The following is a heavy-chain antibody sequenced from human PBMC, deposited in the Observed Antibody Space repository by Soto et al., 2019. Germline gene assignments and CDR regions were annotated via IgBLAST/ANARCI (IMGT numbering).Heavy chain of an antibody. Sequence: GGSMRLSCAASGFTFSSYARSWVRQAPGKGLEWVSAISGSGGSTYYADSVKGRFTISRDNSKNTLYLQMNSLRAEDTAVYYCAKDLYSSGWYYDYWGQGTLVTVSS. CDR2: ISGSGGST. V-gene: IGHV3-23*01. CDR3: AKDLYSSGWYYDY. J-gene: IGHJ4*02. D-gene: IGHD6-19*01. CDR1: GFTFSSYA.